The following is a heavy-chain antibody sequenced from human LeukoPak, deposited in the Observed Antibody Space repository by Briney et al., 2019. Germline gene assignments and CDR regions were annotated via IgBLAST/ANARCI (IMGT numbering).Heavy chain of an antibody. CDR2: ISSDGLNK. Sequence: GGSLRLSCAASGFTFINYAMHWVRHAPGKRLQWVSVISSDGLNKYYADSAKGRFTISRDNSVSTVYLHMNSLRPEDTAVYYCARGRSSPNRKYWGQGTLVTVSS. CDR1: GFTFINYA. D-gene: IGHD1-14*01. V-gene: IGHV3-30*04. CDR3: ARGRSSPNRKY. J-gene: IGHJ4*02.